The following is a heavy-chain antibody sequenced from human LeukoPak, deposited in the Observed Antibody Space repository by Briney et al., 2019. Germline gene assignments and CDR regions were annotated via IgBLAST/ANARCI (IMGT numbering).Heavy chain of an antibody. Sequence: GGSLRLSRAASGFTLSSNYMSWVRQAPGKGLEWVSVIYSGGSTYYAASVKGRCTISRDNSKNTLYLQMNSLRAEDTAVYYCARDKTYYYGMDVWGQGNTGTVSS. CDR1: GFTLSSNY. CDR3: ARDKTYYYGMDV. J-gene: IGHJ6*02. CDR2: IYSGGST. V-gene: IGHV3-53*01.